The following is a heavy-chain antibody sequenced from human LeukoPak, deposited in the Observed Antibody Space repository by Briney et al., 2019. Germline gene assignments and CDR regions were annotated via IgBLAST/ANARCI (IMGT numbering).Heavy chain of an antibody. J-gene: IGHJ5*02. V-gene: IGHV4-34*01. CDR1: GGSFSGYY. CDR2: INHSGST. Sequence: SETLSLTCAVYGGSFSGYYWSWIRQPPGKGLEWIGEINHSGSTNYNPSLKSRVTISVDKSKNQFSLKLRSMTAADTAVYYCARERPNSSSWYARWFDPWGQGTLVTVSS. D-gene: IGHD6-13*01. CDR3: ARERPNSSSWYARWFDP.